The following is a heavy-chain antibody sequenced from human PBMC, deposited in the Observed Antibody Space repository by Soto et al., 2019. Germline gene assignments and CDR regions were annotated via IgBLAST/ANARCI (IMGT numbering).Heavy chain of an antibody. V-gene: IGHV1-3*01. CDR2: INAGNGNT. J-gene: IGHJ4*02. D-gene: IGHD6-13*01. Sequence: ASVKVSCEDSGYTLTSYAMHWVRQAPGQRLEWMGWINAGNGNTKYSQKFQGRVTITRDTSASTAYMELSSLRSEDTAVYYCARDIKQGSSWYYFDYWGQGTLVTVSS. CDR1: GYTLTSYA. CDR3: ARDIKQGSSWYYFDY.